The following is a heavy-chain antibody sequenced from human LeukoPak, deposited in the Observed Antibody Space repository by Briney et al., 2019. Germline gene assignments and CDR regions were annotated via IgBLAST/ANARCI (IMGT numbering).Heavy chain of an antibody. Sequence: HPGGSLRLSCAASGFTFSNYGMHWVRQAPGKGLEWVVFIRYDESNKYYADSVKGRFTISRDNSKNTLYLQMNSLRAEDTAIYYCAKDRLPAAYYYYMDVWGKGTTVTVSS. CDR1: GFTFSNYG. J-gene: IGHJ6*03. V-gene: IGHV3-30*02. CDR3: AKDRLPAAYYYYMDV. D-gene: IGHD2-2*01. CDR2: IRYDESNK.